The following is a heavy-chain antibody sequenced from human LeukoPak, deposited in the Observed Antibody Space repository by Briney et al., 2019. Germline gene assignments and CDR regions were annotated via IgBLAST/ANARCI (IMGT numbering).Heavy chain of an antibody. V-gene: IGHV4-61*02. CDR1: GGSISSGSYR. J-gene: IGHJ5*02. D-gene: IGHD6-13*01. CDR2: IYASGST. Sequence: PSETLSLTCTVSGGSISSGSYRWGWIRQTAGKGLEWIGRIYASGSTNYNPSLKSRVTISVDTSNNQFSLKLSSVTAADTAVYYCARDSGIASPGRFDPWGQGTLVTVSS. CDR3: ARDSGIASPGRFDP.